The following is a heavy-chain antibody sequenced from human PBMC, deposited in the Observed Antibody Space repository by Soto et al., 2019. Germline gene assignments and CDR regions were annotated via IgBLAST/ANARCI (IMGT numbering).Heavy chain of an antibody. CDR2: IKSEGSGT. Sequence: EVQLVESGGGLVQLGGALRLSCEASGFTFSTYCIHWVRQAPGKGMVLVSRIKSEGSGTYYADSVEGRFTSSRDHAQNTLYLQMNSLRAEDTAVYYCVRGDGDYHDGNGYLGRQRGKGTLVTVSS. D-gene: IGHD3-22*01. V-gene: IGHV3-74*01. CDR1: GFTFSTYC. J-gene: IGHJ4*02. CDR3: VRGDGDYHDGNGYLGRQ.